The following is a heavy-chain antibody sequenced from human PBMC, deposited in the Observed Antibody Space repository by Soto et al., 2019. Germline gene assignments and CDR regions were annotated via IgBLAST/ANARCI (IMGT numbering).Heavy chain of an antibody. CDR2: ISGSGGST. V-gene: IGHV3-23*01. CDR1: GFTFSSYA. D-gene: IGHD5-12*01. CDR3: AKAPYSGYDYYFDY. Sequence: GGSLRLSCAASGFTFSSYAMSWVRQAPGKGLEWVSAISGSGGSTYYADSVKGRFTISRDNSKNTLYLQMNSQRAEDTAVYYCAKAPYSGYDYYFDYWGQGTLVTVSS. J-gene: IGHJ4*02.